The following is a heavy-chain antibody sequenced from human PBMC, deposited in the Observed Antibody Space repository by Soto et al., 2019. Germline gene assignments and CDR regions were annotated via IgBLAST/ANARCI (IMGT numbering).Heavy chain of an antibody. CDR3: ARDLSSSWYSEAYFDY. CDR2: TYYRSKWYN. CDR1: GDSVSSNSAA. V-gene: IGHV6-1*01. Sequence: SQTLSLTCAISGDSVSSNSAAWNWIRQSPSRGLEWLGRTYYRSKWYNDYAVSVKSRITINPDTSKNQCSLQLNSVTPEDTAVYYCARDLSSSWYSEAYFDYWGQGTLVTVSS. J-gene: IGHJ4*02. D-gene: IGHD6-13*01.